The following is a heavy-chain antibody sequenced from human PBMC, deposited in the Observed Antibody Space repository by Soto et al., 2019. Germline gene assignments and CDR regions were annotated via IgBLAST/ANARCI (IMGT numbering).Heavy chain of an antibody. CDR1: AFTFTSYG. CDR2: ISYVGSNT. J-gene: IGHJ3*02. D-gene: IGHD3-9*01. Sequence: GGSLSHSCAASAFTFTSYGMPWVRQAPGKGLERVPAISYVGSNTYYADSVKGRFTISRDNSKNTLYLQMNSLRAEDTAVYYCARGWEYFDWLFPLYIWGQGTMVTVSS. CDR3: ARGWEYFDWLFPLYI. V-gene: IGHV3-30*03.